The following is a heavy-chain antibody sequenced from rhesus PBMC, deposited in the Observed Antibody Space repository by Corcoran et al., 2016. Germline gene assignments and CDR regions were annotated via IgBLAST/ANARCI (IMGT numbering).Heavy chain of an antibody. CDR3: TRGSWNDFDY. D-gene: IGHD1-14*01. CDR1: GYNFTSYY. J-gene: IGHJ4*01. CDR2: NPHNKSNK. Sequence: QVQLVQSGAEIKQPGASVKLSCQASGYNFTSYYMHWVRQAPGQGLERKDQNPHNKSNKGHAQHCKDRVTITTDTSTSTGYRELRSLRSEDTAVDYCTRGSWNDFDYWGQGVLVTVSS. V-gene: IGHV1-180*01.